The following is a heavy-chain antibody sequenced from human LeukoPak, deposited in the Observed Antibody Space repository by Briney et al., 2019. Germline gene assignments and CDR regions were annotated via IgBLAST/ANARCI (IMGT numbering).Heavy chain of an antibody. D-gene: IGHD3-22*01. CDR1: GFTFSTYG. CDR3: AADTYYYDSNEVDV. Sequence: GGSLRLSCAASGFTFSTYGIHWVRQAPGKGPEWVAFIRSDGSNEYYADSVKGRFTISRDNSKNTLFLQMNSLRAEDTAVYYCAADTYYYDSNEVDVWGKGTTVTISS. V-gene: IGHV3-30*02. J-gene: IGHJ6*04. CDR2: IRSDGSNE.